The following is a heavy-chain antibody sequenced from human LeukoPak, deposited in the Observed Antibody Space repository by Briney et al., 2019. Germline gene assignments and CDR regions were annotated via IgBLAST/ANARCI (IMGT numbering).Heavy chain of an antibody. CDR3: ARHRGSLKTGYSPKNPLDV. CDR2: ILYTGST. J-gene: IGHJ3*01. V-gene: IGHV4-39*01. CDR1: AASLSGSQYY. D-gene: IGHD3-9*01. Sequence: RASDTLSLTCSVSAASLSGSQYYWGWIRQPPGRPLQWFATILYTGSTLYNPSLSSRVSLLVDTSKKQISLRLPSVTAAGSALYYCARHRGSLKTGYSPKNPLDVWGQGTMVTVSS.